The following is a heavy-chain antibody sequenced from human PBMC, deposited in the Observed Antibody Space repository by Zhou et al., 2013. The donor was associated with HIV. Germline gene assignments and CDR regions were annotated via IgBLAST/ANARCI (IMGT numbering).Heavy chain of an antibody. D-gene: IGHD7-27*01. CDR3: ARDLDWGYIDAFNI. CDR1: GYTFTSFG. CDR2: ISAYNGDT. Sequence: QVQLVQSGAEVKKPGASVKVSCQASGYTFTSFGISWVRQAPGQGLEWMGWISAYNGDTTTAKRLQGRVTLTTDTSTSTTYMELRSLKSDDTAVYYCARDLDWGYIDAFNIWGQGTMVTVSS. V-gene: IGHV1-18*01. J-gene: IGHJ3*02.